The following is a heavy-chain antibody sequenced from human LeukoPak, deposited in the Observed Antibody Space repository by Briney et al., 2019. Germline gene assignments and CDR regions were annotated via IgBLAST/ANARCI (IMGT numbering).Heavy chain of an antibody. V-gene: IGHV3-30-3*01. CDR2: ISYVGSNK. CDR1: GFTSSSYA. Sequence: GRSLRPSCAASGFTSSSYAMHWVRQAPGKGLEWGAVISYVGSNKYYADSVKGRFTISRDNSKNTLYLQMNSLRAEDTAVYYCARNYGDYNKYYFDYWGQGTLVTVSS. D-gene: IGHD4-17*01. CDR3: ARNYGDYNKYYFDY. J-gene: IGHJ4*02.